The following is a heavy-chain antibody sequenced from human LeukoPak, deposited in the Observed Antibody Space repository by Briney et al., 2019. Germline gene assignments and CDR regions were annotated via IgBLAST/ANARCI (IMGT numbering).Heavy chain of an antibody. V-gene: IGHV1-2*02. D-gene: IGHD3-22*01. Sequence: ASVKVPCKASGYTFTGYYMHWVRQAPGQGLEWMGWINPNSGGTNYAQKFQGRVTMTRDTSISTAYMELSRLRSDDTAVYYCARDRAPYYYDSSAYYFDYWGQGTLVTVSS. CDR1: GYTFTGYY. J-gene: IGHJ4*02. CDR2: INPNSGGT. CDR3: ARDRAPYYYDSSAYYFDY.